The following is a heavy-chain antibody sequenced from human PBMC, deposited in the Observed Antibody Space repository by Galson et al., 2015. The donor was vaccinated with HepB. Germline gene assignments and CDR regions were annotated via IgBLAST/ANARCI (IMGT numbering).Heavy chain of an antibody. CDR1: GYTFTSYG. J-gene: IGHJ4*02. CDR3: ARSGMTLQLSKGGFDY. V-gene: IGHV1-18*01. CDR2: ISAYNGNT. Sequence: SVKVSCKASGYTFTSYGISWVRQAPGQGLEWMGWISAYNGNTNYAQKLQGRVTMTTDTSTSTAYMELRSLRSDDTAVYYCARSGMTLQLSKGGFDYWGQGTLVTVSS. D-gene: IGHD5-24*01.